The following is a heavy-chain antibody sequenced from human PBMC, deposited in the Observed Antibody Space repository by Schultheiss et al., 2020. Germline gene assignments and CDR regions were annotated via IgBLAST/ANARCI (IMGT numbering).Heavy chain of an antibody. J-gene: IGHJ5*02. CDR1: GGSISSGGYY. D-gene: IGHD6-6*01. CDR2: IYHSGST. CDR3: ARVRSRSSIDP. Sequence: SQPLSLTCTVSGGSISSGGYYWSWIRQHPGKGLEWIGYIYHSGSTNYNPSLKSRVTISVDKSKNQFSLKLSSVTAADTAVYYCARVRSRSSIDPWGQGTLGTVSS. V-gene: IGHV4-31*03.